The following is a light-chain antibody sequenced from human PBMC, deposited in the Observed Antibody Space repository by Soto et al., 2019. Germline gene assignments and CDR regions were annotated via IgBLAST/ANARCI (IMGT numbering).Light chain of an antibody. CDR1: QSLLLSNGYNY. CDR3: MQALQTPPT. CDR2: LGS. Sequence: EILMTQSPLSLPVPPGEPAYISCRSSQSLLLSNGYNYLDWYRQKPGHSPQLLIYLGSNRASGVPDRFSGSGSGTDFTLKISRVEAEDVGVYYCMQALQTPPTFGQGTKV. V-gene: IGKV2-28*01. J-gene: IGKJ1*01.